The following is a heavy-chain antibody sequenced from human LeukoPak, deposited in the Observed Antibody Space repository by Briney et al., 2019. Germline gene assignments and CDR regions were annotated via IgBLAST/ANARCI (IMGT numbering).Heavy chain of an antibody. CDR3: ARGRFPPLLGASRYYFDP. CDR2: INHSGTT. V-gene: IGHV4-34*01. Sequence: SETLSLTCGVYGGSFSGYYWSWIRQPPGKGLEWIGEINHSGTTNYNPSLRRRVTLSVDTSKNQFSLKLTSVTAADTAEYFCARGRFPPLLGASRYYFDPWGQGTLVTVSS. CDR1: GGSFSGYY. J-gene: IGHJ4*02. D-gene: IGHD7-27*01.